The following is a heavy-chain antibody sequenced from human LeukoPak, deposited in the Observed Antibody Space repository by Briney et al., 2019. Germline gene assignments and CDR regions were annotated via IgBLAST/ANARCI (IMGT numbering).Heavy chain of an antibody. CDR1: GGSFSGYY. CDR3: ARAPQQYCSGGSCYHRPFDY. Sequence: SETLSLTCAVYGGSFSGYYWSWIRQPPGKGLEWIREINHSGSTNYNPSLKSRVTISVDTSKNQFSLKLSSVTAADTAVYYCARAPQQYCSGGSCYHRPFDYWGQGTLVTVSS. V-gene: IGHV4-34*01. D-gene: IGHD2-15*01. CDR2: INHSGST. J-gene: IGHJ4*02.